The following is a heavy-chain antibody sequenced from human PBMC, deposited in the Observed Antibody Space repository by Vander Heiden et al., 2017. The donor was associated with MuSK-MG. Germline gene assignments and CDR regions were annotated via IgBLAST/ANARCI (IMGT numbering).Heavy chain of an antibody. D-gene: IGHD1-26*01. J-gene: IGHJ5*01. CDR1: GFPFRGTV. Sequence: EVQLLDSGGGLVQPGGSLRLSCAASGFPFRGTVMTWVRQTPGKGLEWVSFISGDGDATQYADSVKRRFTISRDNSKNTLYLQMDSLRVEDTAVYYCVKNSGWFNSWGLGTLVTVSS. V-gene: IGHV3-23*01. CDR3: VKNSGWFNS. CDR2: ISGDGDAT.